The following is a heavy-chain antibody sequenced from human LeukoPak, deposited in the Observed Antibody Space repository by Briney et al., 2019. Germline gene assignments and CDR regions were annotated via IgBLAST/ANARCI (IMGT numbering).Heavy chain of an antibody. V-gene: IGHV1-69*13. CDR1: GGTFSSYA. J-gene: IGHJ6*03. Sequence: RASVKVSCKASGGTFSSYAISWVRQAPGQGLEWMGGIIPIFGTANYAQKFQGRVTITADESTSTAYMELSSLRSEDTAVYYCARDGERAAAHSQRDYYYYMDVWGKGTTVTISS. D-gene: IGHD2-2*01. CDR2: IIPIFGTA. CDR3: ARDGERAAAHSQRDYYYYMDV.